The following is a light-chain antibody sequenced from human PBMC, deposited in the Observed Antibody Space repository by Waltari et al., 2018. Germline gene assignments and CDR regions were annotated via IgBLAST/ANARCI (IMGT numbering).Light chain of an antibody. CDR3: QQYGTSPYT. CDR2: IIS. J-gene: IGKJ2*01. V-gene: IGKV3-20*01. Sequence: EIVLTQSPGTLSLSPGERATLSCRARQNINSRFLAWYQQKPGQAPRLLMYIISSRATGIPDRFSGSGSGTDFTLTISRLEPEDFAVYYCQQYGTSPYTFGQGTKLE. CDR1: QNINSRF.